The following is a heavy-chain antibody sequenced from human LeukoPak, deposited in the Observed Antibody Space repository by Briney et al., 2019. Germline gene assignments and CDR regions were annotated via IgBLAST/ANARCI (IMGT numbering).Heavy chain of an antibody. Sequence: GGSRRLSGAASGFTFNTFNMNWVRQAPGKGLEWVSSFTGGGDYIYYADSVKGRFTTSRDNAKNSLSLQLNSLRVEDTAVYYCVRGHYDVLAASYKWTPDYWGQGTLVAVSS. V-gene: IGHV3-21*01. J-gene: IGHJ4*02. CDR1: GFTFNTFN. CDR3: VRGHYDVLAASYKWTPDY. CDR2: FTGGGDYI. D-gene: IGHD3-9*01.